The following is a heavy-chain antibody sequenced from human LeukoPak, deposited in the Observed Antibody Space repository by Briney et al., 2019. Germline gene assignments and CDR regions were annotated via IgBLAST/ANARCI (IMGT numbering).Heavy chain of an antibody. J-gene: IGHJ4*02. CDR2: IYYSGST. CDR3: ARGDEMATTSTPFDY. D-gene: IGHD5-24*01. Sequence: SETLSLTCTVSGGSISSYYWSWIRQPPGKGLEWIGYIYYSGSTNYNPSLKSRVTISVDTSKNQFSLKLSSVTAADTAVYYCARGDEMATTSTPFDYWGQGTLVTVSS. CDR1: GGSISSYY. V-gene: IGHV4-59*01.